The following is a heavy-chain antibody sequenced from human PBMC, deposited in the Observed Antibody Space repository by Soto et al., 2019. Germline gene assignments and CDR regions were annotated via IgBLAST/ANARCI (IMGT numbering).Heavy chain of an antibody. CDR3: ARVQYYDILNGYGGMDV. D-gene: IGHD3-9*01. V-gene: IGHV4-30-4*01. J-gene: IGHJ6*02. CDR1: GGSISSGDYY. CDR2: IYYSGST. Sequence: SETLSLTCTVSGGSISSGDYYWSWIRQPPGKGLEWIGYIYYSGSTYYNPSLKSRVTISVDTSKNQFSLKLSSVTAADTAVYYCARVQYYDILNGYGGMDVWGQGTTVTVSS.